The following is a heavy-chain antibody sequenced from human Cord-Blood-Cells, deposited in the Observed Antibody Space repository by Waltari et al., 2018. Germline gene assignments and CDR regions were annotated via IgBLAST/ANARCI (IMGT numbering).Heavy chain of an antibody. J-gene: IGHJ4*02. Sequence: QLQLQESGPGLVKPSETLSLTCPVSGGSISSSSYYWGWIRQPPGKGLEWIGSIYYSGSTSYNPSLKSRVTISVDTSKNQFSLKLSSVTAADTAVYYCARFLEWLYYFDYWGQGTLVTVSS. CDR2: IYYSGST. D-gene: IGHD3-3*01. CDR1: GGSISSSSYY. V-gene: IGHV4-39*01. CDR3: ARFLEWLYYFDY.